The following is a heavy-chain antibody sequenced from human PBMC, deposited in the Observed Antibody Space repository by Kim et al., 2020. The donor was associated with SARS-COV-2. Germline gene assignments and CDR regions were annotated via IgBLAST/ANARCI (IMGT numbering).Heavy chain of an antibody. D-gene: IGHD3-10*01. V-gene: IGHV1-69*04. J-gene: IGHJ6*01. CDR1: GGTFSSYA. Sequence: SVKVSCKASGGTFSSYAISWVRQAPGQGLEWMGRIIPILGIANYAQKFQGRVTITADKSTSTAYMELSSLRSEDTTVYYCASPYYGTSENYYYYYGVHV. CDR3: ASPYYGTSENYYYYYGVHV. CDR2: IIPILGIA.